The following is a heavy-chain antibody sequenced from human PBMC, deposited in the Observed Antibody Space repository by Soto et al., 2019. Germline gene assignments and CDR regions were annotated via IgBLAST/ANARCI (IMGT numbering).Heavy chain of an antibody. D-gene: IGHD6-19*01. CDR2: IKTKTEGEAT. V-gene: IGHV3-15*01. CDR1: GFTFTTAW. Sequence: GGSLRLSCAASGFTFTTAWMIWVRQAPGKGLEWVGHIKTKTEGEATNYATPVKGRFSISRDDSTNTQSLQMNSLKSEDTAVYYCATDLTTAGAGEFDYWGQGTLVTVSS. J-gene: IGHJ4*02. CDR3: ATDLTTAGAGEFDY.